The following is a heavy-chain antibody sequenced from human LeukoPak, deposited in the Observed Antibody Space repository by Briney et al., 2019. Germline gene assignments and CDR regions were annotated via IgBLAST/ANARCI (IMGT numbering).Heavy chain of an antibody. Sequence: PSQTLSPTCTVSGGSISSYYWNWIRQPPGKGLEWIGYIYYSGSTKYNPSLKSRVTISIDTSKNQFSLKLSSVTAADTAVYYCARGIRAYDSSGYYYYGMDVWGQGITVTVSS. CDR1: GGSISSYY. J-gene: IGHJ6*02. CDR3: ARGIRAYDSSGYYYYGMDV. V-gene: IGHV4-59*01. CDR2: IYYSGST. D-gene: IGHD3-22*01.